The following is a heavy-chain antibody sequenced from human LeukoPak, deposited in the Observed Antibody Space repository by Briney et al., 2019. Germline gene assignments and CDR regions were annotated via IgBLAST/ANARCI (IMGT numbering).Heavy chain of an antibody. V-gene: IGHV3-7*01. J-gene: IGHJ4*02. CDR2: IKQEGSEK. CDR1: GFTFSSYW. Sequence: PGGSLRLSCAASGFTFSSYWMRWVREAPGKGLGWVANIKQEGSEKYYVDSVKGRFTTSRDNAKNSLYLQMNSLRAEDTAVYYCAREADGSGSYYTPSPLDYWGQGTLVTVSS. D-gene: IGHD3-10*01. CDR3: AREADGSGSYYTPSPLDY.